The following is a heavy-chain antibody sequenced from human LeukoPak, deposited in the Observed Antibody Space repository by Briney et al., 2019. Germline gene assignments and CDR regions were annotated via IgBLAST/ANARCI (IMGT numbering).Heavy chain of an antibody. V-gene: IGHV3-7*03. Sequence: GGSLRLSCAASGFTFSSYWMNWARQAPGKGLEWVASMNHNGNVNYYVDSVKGRFTISRDNTKNSLYLQMNSLRAEDTAVFYCARDQYDTWSRRGNFDSWGQGTLVIVSS. CDR1: GFTFSSYW. CDR2: MNHNGNVN. D-gene: IGHD3-3*01. CDR3: ARDQYDTWSRRGNFDS. J-gene: IGHJ4*02.